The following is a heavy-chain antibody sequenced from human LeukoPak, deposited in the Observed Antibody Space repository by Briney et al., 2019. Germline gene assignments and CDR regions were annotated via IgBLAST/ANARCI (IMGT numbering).Heavy chain of an antibody. Sequence: GGSLRLSCAASGFTFSSYSMNWVRQAPGKGLEWVSGIIPSGHTTYYADSVRGRFTISRDNSRNTVYLQMNSLRAEDTAVYYCAKDDRWLQFCCWGQGTLVTVSS. J-gene: IGHJ4*02. CDR3: AKDDRWLQFCC. V-gene: IGHV3-23*01. CDR1: GFTFSSYS. CDR2: IIPSGHTT. D-gene: IGHD5-24*01.